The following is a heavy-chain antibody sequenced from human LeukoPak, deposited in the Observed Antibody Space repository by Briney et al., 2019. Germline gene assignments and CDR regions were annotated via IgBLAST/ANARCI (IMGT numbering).Heavy chain of an antibody. D-gene: IGHD2-15*01. CDR3: ARARKNPPPYCSGGSCYPDAFDI. J-gene: IGHJ3*02. Sequence: SVKVSCKASGGTFSSYAISWVRQAPGQGLEWMGRIIPILGIANYAQKFQGRVTITADESTSTAYMELSSLRSEDTAVYYCARARKNPPPYCSGGSCYPDAFDIWGQGTMVTVSS. CDR2: IIPILGIA. V-gene: IGHV1-69*04. CDR1: GGTFSSYA.